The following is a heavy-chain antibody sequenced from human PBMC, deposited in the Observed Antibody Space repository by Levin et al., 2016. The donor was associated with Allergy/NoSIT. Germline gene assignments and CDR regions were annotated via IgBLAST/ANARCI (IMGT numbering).Heavy chain of an antibody. J-gene: IGHJ6*02. V-gene: IGHV4-59*01. Sequence: SETLSLTCTVSGGSISSYYWSWIRQPPGKGLEWIGYIYYSGSTNYNPSLKSRVTISVDTSKNQFSLKLSSVTAADTAVYYCAREDGSGSADVWGQGTTVTVSS. CDR3: AREDGSGSADV. CDR2: IYYSGST. CDR1: GGSISSYY. D-gene: IGHD3-10*01.